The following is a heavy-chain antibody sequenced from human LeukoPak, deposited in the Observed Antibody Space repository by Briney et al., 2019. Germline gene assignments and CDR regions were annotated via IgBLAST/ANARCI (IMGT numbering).Heavy chain of an antibody. Sequence: ASVKVSCKASGYAFTSYGISWVRQAPGQGLEWMGWISAYNGNTNYAQKLQGRVTMTTDTSTSTAYMELRSLRSDDTAVYYCARVGYCSSTSCYLTEYFQHWGQGTLVTVSS. D-gene: IGHD2-2*03. CDR1: GYAFTSYG. J-gene: IGHJ1*01. CDR3: ARVGYCSSTSCYLTEYFQH. V-gene: IGHV1-18*01. CDR2: ISAYNGNT.